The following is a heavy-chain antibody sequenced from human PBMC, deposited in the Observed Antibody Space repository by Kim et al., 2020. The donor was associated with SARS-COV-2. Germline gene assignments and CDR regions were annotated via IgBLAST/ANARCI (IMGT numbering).Heavy chain of an antibody. CDR1: NGSISSISYY. CDR2: INYSGST. Sequence: SETLSLTCTASNGSISSISYYWGWLRRPPGKGLEWIGSINYSGSTNYNPSLKSRVTISVDTSKNQFSLTLSSVSAADTAVYYCARQGFKVGYGTDVWGQGTTVTVSS. D-gene: IGHD1-26*01. CDR3: ARQGFKVGYGTDV. J-gene: IGHJ6*02. V-gene: IGHV4-39*01.